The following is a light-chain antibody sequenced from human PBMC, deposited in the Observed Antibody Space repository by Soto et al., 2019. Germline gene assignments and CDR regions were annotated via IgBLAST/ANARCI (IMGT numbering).Light chain of an antibody. CDR1: SSNIGTNT. J-gene: IGLJ3*02. Sequence: QSVLTQPPSASGTPGQRVTISCSGNSSNIGTNTANWFQQLPGTAPKLLMYSNNQRPSGVPDRFSGSKSGPSASLGISGLQSEDEADYYCATWDDSLNGWVFGGGAKLTVL. CDR2: SNN. V-gene: IGLV1-44*01. CDR3: ATWDDSLNGWV.